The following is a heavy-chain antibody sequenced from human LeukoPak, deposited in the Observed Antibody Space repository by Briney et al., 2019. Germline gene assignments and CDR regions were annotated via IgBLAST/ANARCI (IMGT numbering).Heavy chain of an antibody. CDR2: IYSSGST. CDR3: ARGGSGYDEVFYFDY. J-gene: IGHJ4*02. V-gene: IGHV4-59*02. D-gene: IGHD5-12*01. CDR1: GGSVSGYY. Sequence: SGTLSLTCTVSGGSVSGYYWSWLRQPPGKGLEWIGYIYSSGSTNYNPSLESRVTISIDTSKNQFSLKLRSVTAADTAVYYCARGGSGYDEVFYFDYWGQGTLVTVSS.